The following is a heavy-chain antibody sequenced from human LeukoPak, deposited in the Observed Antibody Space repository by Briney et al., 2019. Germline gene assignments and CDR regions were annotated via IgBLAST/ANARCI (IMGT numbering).Heavy chain of an antibody. D-gene: IGHD2-2*01. V-gene: IGHV4-39*01. CDR1: GGSISSSSYY. CDR2: IYYSGST. CDR3: AAVTRVVVVPAARRSNSFDP. J-gene: IGHJ5*02. Sequence: SETLSLTCTVSGGSISSSSYYWGWIRQPPGKGLEWIGSIYYSGSTYYNPSLKSRVTISVDTSKNHFSLNLRSVTAADTAVQYCAAVTRVVVVPAARRSNSFDPWGQGTLVTVSS.